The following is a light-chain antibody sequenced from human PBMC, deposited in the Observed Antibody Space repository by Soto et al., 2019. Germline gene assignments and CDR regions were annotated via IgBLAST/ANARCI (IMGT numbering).Light chain of an antibody. V-gene: IGLV2-14*01. CDR1: SSDIGGYKY. CDR3: SSYTGSNTWM. J-gene: IGLJ3*02. Sequence: QSALTQPASVAGSPGQSITISCSGTSSDIGGYKYVSWYQQHPGKVPKFMIYEVNNRPSGVSDRFSGSKSGNTASLTIYGLQAEDEADSYCSSYTGSNTWMFGGGTKLTLL. CDR2: EVN.